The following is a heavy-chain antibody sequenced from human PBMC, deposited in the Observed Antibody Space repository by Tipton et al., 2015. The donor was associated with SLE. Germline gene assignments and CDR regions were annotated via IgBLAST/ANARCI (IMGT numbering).Heavy chain of an antibody. V-gene: IGHV3-53*01. Sequence: GSLRLSCAASGFTVSSNYMSWVRQAPGKGLEWVSVIYSGGSTYYADSVKGRFTISRDNSKNTLYLQMNSLRAEDTAVYYCARSSKLERWEPGAFDIWGQGTMVTVSS. J-gene: IGHJ3*02. D-gene: IGHD1-26*01. CDR2: IYSGGST. CDR1: GFTVSSNY. CDR3: ARSSKLERWEPGAFDI.